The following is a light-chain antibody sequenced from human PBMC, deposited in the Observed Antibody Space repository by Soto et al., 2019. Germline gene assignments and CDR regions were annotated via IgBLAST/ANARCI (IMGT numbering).Light chain of an antibody. CDR2: SYY. CDR1: SSNIGSNS. J-gene: IGLJ2*01. V-gene: IGLV1-44*01. CDR3: AAWDDSLNGVV. Sequence: QSVLTQPPSASGTPGQRVTISCSGSSSNIGSNSVNWYQQLPGTAPKLLIYSYYQRPSGVPDRFSGSKSGISASLAISGLQSEDEADYYCAAWDDSLNGVVFGGGTKVTVL.